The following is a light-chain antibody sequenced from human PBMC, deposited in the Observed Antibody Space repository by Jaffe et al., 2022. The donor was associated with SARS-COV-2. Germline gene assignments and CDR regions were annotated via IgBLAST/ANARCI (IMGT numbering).Light chain of an antibody. CDR2: GAS. J-gene: IGKJ2*01. CDR3: QQYNNWPFT. CDR1: QTIIGN. Sequence: EVVMAQSPATLSVSPGERATLSCRASQTIIGNLAWYQQKPGQAPRLLIYGASARAPGIPAKFSGSGSGTDFTLTISSLQSEDFAVYYCQQYNNWPFTFGQGTKLEI. V-gene: IGKV3-15*01.